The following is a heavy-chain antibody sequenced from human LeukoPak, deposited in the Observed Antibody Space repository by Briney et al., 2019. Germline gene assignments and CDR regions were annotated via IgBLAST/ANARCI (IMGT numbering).Heavy chain of an antibody. CDR3: ARLKGELNDFTLDY. CDR2: INPNSGGT. D-gene: IGHD1-26*01. CDR1: GHTFIGYY. Sequence: GASVKVSCKGSGHTFIGYYIHWVRQAPGQGLEWMGWINPNSGGTNYARKFLDRVTMTWDKSISTAYLQWSSLKASDTAMYYCARLKGELNDFTLDYWGQGTLVTVSS. J-gene: IGHJ4*02. V-gene: IGHV1-2*02.